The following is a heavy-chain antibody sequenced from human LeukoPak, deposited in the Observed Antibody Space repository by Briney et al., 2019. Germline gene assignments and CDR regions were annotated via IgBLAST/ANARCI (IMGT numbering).Heavy chain of an antibody. J-gene: IGHJ4*02. CDR2: IIPIFGTA. CDR3: ARAEGIVVVPAASKGYYFDY. Sequence: SVKVSCKASGGTFSSYAISWVRQAPGQGLEWMGGIIPIFGTANYAQKFQGRVTITTDESTSTAYMELSSLRSEDTAVYYCARAEGIVVVPAASKGYYFDYWGQGTLVTVSS. CDR1: GGTFSSYA. D-gene: IGHD2-2*01. V-gene: IGHV1-69*05.